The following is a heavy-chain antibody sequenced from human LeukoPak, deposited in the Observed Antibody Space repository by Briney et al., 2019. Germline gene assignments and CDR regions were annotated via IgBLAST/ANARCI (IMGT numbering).Heavy chain of an antibody. V-gene: IGHV1-2*02. D-gene: IGHD2-15*01. CDR3: ARGDGYCSGGSCMIFDY. CDR2: INPNSGGT. Sequence: GASVKVSCKASGYTFTGYYMHWVRQAPGQGLEWMGWINPNSGGTNYAQKFQGRVTMTRDTSTSTGYMELRSLRSDDTAVYYCARGDGYCSGGSCMIFDYWGQGTLVTVSS. J-gene: IGHJ4*02. CDR1: GYTFTGYY.